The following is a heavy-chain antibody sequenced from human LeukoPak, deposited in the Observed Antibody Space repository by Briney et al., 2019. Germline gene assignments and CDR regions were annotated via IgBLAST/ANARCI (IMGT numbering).Heavy chain of an antibody. V-gene: IGHV4-61*02. CDR1: GGSISSGSYY. Sequence: SQTLSLTCTVSGGSISSGSYYWSWIRQPAGKGLEWIGRIYTSGSTNYNPSLKSRVTISVDTSKNQFSLKLSSVTAADTAVYYCARDSEDGDDAFDIWRQGTMVTVSS. J-gene: IGHJ3*02. D-gene: IGHD4-17*01. CDR2: IYTSGST. CDR3: ARDSEDGDDAFDI.